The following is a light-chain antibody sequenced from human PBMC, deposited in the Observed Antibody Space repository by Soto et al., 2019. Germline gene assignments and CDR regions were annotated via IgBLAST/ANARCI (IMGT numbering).Light chain of an antibody. J-gene: IGLJ3*02. Sequence: QSALTQPASVSGSPGQSITISCTGTSSDVGAYDYVSWSQQHPGKAPKLLIYEVSNRPSGVSNRFSASKSGNTASLTISGLQPEDEADYYCSSYTSRKNGMFGGGTKLTVL. CDR1: SSDVGAYDY. CDR3: SSYTSRKNGM. CDR2: EVS. V-gene: IGLV2-14*01.